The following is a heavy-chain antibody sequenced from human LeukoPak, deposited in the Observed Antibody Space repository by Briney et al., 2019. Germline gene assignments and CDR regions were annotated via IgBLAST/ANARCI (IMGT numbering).Heavy chain of an antibody. CDR2: ISSSTSYI. D-gene: IGHD3-22*01. CDR3: ATAGYYLPDY. CDR1: GFTFSTYS. J-gene: IGHJ4*02. V-gene: IGHV3-21*01. Sequence: PGGSLRLSCAASGFTFSTYSMNWVRQAPGKGLEWGSSISSSTSYIYYADSVKGLFTISRDNAKNSLYLQMNSLRAEDTAVYYCATAGYYLPDYWGQGTLVTVSS.